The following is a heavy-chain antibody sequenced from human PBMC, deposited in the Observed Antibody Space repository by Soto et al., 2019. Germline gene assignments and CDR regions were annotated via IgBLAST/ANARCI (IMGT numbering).Heavy chain of an antibody. CDR3: ARAVSWEVISSGYYY. CDR2: ISYDGSNK. D-gene: IGHD3-22*01. CDR1: GFTFSSYA. Sequence: QVQLVESGGGVVQPGRSLRLSCAASGFTFSSYAMHWVRQAPGKGLEWVAVISYDGSNKYYADSVKGRFTISRDNSKNTLYLQMNSLRAEDTAVYYWARAVSWEVISSGYYYWGQGTLVTVSS. J-gene: IGHJ4*02. V-gene: IGHV3-30-3*01.